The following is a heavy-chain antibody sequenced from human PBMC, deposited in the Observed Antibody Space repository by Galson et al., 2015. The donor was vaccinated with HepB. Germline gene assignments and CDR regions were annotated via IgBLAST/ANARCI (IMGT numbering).Heavy chain of an antibody. D-gene: IGHD6-13*01. CDR3: VRIGPAAVDS. Sequence: PALVKPTPTLTLTCTFSGFSLNSGAPRVSWIRQPPGKALEWLARIEWDNKKFYSASLKSRLTISKDTSKNQGVLTLTNVDPVDTATYYCVRIGPAAVDSWGLGTLVTVSS. CDR1: GFSLNSGAPR. J-gene: IGHJ5*02. V-gene: IGHV2-70*04. CDR2: IEWDNKK.